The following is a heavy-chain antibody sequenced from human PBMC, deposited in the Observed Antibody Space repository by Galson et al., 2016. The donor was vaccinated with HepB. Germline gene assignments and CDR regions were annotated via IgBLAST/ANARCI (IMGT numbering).Heavy chain of an antibody. CDR3: ARDRDPGGMLTGYYP. Sequence: SETLSLTCSVSDLSISSGHFWVWIRQPPGKGLEWLGRIFHDGDTSYNPALERRLTMSVVTSKNQFSLRLTSVTASDTATYYCARDRDPGGMLTGYYPWGQGTRVTVSS. J-gene: IGHJ5*02. V-gene: IGHV4-38-2*02. CDR2: IFHDGDT. D-gene: IGHD3-9*01. CDR1: DLSISSGHF.